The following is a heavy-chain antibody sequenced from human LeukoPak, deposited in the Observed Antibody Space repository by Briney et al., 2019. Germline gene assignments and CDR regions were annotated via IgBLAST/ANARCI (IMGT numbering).Heavy chain of an antibody. CDR3: ARDRYGYFAPDY. V-gene: IGHV3-48*01. CDR1: GFTFSSYS. CDR2: ISSSSSPI. Sequence: GGSLRLSCAASGFTFSSYSMNWVRQAPGKGLEWVSYISSSSSPIFFADSVKGRFTISRDNAKNSLYLQMNSLRAEDTAVYYCARDRYGYFAPDYWGQGTLVTVSS. J-gene: IGHJ4*02. D-gene: IGHD5-18*01.